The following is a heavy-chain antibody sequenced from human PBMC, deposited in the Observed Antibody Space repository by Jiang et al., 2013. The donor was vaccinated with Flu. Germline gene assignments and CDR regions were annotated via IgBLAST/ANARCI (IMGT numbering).Heavy chain of an antibody. Sequence: VKVSCKASGGTFDRHAINWVRQAPGQGLEWMGGIIPMFGKSNYAQKFRGRVTITVDKATNTAYMELRSLRSDDTAFYYCARVHDYDDSLGYWGQGTQVTVSS. CDR1: GGTFDRHA. CDR3: ARVHDYDDSLGY. V-gene: IGHV1-69*06. D-gene: IGHD4-17*01. J-gene: IGHJ4*02. CDR2: IIPMFGKS.